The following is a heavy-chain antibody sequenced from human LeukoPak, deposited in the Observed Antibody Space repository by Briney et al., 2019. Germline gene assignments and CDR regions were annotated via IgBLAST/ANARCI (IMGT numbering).Heavy chain of an antibody. CDR2: IYSGGST. CDR3: AKDLRAYCSGGSCYRYYFDY. V-gene: IGHV3-66*01. D-gene: IGHD2-15*01. J-gene: IGHJ4*02. Sequence: GGSLRLSCAASGFTVSSNYMSWVRQAPGKGLEWVSVIYSGGSTYYADSVKGRFTISRDNSKNTLYLQMNSLRAEDTAVYYCAKDLRAYCSGGSCYRYYFDYWGQGTLVTVSS. CDR1: GFTVSSNY.